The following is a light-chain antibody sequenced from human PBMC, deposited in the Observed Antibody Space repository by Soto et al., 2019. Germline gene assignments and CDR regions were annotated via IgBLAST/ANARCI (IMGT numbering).Light chain of an antibody. CDR2: WAF. Sequence: DIVMTQSPDSLAVSLGERATINCKSSQSVLYSSNNKNYLAWYQQKPGQPPKLLIYWAFTRESGFPDRFSGSGSGTDFTLTISSLQAEDMAVYYCQQYYSTPRTFGQGTKLEIK. V-gene: IGKV4-1*01. CDR3: QQYYSTPRT. J-gene: IGKJ2*01. CDR1: QSVLYSSNNKNY.